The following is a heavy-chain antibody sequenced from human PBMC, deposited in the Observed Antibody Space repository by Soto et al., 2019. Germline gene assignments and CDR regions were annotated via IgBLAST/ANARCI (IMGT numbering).Heavy chain of an antibody. CDR3: AHKGSGLYPLDY. CDR1: GFSLDTSGVG. D-gene: IGHD3-10*01. CDR2: IYWDDYK. Sequence: QITLKESGPTLVKPTQTLTLTCTFSGFSLDTSGVGVGWIRQPPGKALEWVAVIYWDDYKHFSPSLESRLTITKDTSKNLVVLTMTEMDPVDTATYYCAHKGSGLYPLDYWGQGTLVTVSS. V-gene: IGHV2-5*02. J-gene: IGHJ4*02.